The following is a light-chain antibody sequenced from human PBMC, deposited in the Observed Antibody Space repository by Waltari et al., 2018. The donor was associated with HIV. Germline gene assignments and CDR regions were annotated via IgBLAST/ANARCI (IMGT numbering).Light chain of an antibody. CDR3: QAWDSSIVV. CDR2: QES. Sequence: CELTQPASVSMSARKTARITCSGDNLGDKYACWYQQKPGQSPVLVIYQESKRPSGIPERFSGSNSGNTATLTISGTQAMDEADYYCQAWDSSIVVFGGGTKLTVL. V-gene: IGLV3-1*01. J-gene: IGLJ2*01. CDR1: NLGDKY.